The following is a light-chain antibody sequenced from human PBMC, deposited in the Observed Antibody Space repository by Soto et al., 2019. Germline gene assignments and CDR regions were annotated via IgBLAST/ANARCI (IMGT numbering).Light chain of an antibody. J-gene: IGKJ2*03. CDR2: DAS. CDR1: QSVSNN. Sequence: EIVMAQSPATLSVSPGEGATLSCRASQSVSNNLAWYQQKPGQAPRLLMYDASTRATGIPARFSGSGSGMEFTLTISSLQSEDFAVYYCQQYNNWPLHSFGQGTRLEIK. CDR3: QQYNNWPLHS. V-gene: IGKV3-15*01.